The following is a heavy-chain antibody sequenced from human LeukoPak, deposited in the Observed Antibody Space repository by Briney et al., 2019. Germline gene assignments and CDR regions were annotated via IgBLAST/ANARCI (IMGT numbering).Heavy chain of an antibody. D-gene: IGHD2-15*01. V-gene: IGHV3-23*01. CDR2: ISGSGGST. CDR1: GFTFSSYA. J-gene: IGHJ6*02. Sequence: PGGSLRLSCAASGFTFSSYAMSWVRQAPGKGLEWVSAISGSGGSTYYADSVKGRFTISRDNSKDTLYLQMNSLRAEDTAVYYCAKDGSGGVFGMDVWGQGTTVTVSS. CDR3: AKDGSGGVFGMDV.